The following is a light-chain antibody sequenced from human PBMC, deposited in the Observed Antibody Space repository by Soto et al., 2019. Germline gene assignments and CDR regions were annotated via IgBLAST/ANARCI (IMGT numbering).Light chain of an antibody. V-gene: IGKV3-20*01. J-gene: IGKJ1*01. Sequence: DIVLRQSPGTLSLSPGQRATLSCRASQNIRSNYIAWFQQKPGQPPRLLIYGAINRATGIPDTFSGSGSGTDFTLTISILETEDFAVYYCQQYDSSPKTFGQGTKGDIK. CDR2: GAI. CDR1: QNIRSNY. CDR3: QQYDSSPKT.